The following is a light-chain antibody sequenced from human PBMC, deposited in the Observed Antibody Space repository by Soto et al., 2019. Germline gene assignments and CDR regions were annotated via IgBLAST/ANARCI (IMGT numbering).Light chain of an antibody. V-gene: IGLV6-57*04. CDR1: SGSIASNY. J-gene: IGLJ2*01. CDR3: QSYDSSNQV. CDR2: EDN. Sequence: NFMLTQPHSVSESPGKTVTISCTRSSGSIASNYVQWYQQRPGSAPTTVIYEDNQRPSGVPDRVSGSIDSSSNSASLTITGLKTWDEADYYWQSYDSSNQVFGGGTKLTVL.